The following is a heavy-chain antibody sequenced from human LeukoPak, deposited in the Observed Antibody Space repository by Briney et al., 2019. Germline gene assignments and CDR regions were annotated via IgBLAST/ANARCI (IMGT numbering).Heavy chain of an antibody. CDR1: NGSITTSSCN. CDR3: VRAHVLLWFGEYPTHFDY. J-gene: IGHJ4*02. D-gene: IGHD3-10*01. V-gene: IGHV4-39*07. CDR2: IDYSGST. Sequence: SETLSLTCTVSNGSITTSSCNWGWIRQPPGKGLEWIGNIDYSGSTYYNPSLKSRVTISVDTSKNQFSLKLSSVTAADTAVYYCVRAHVLLWFGEYPTHFDYWGQGTLVTVSS.